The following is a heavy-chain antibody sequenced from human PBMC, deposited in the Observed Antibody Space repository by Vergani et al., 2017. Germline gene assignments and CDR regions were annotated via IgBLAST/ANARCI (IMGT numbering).Heavy chain of an antibody. Sequence: QVQLQESGPGLVKPSETLSLTCTVSGGSISSYYWSWIRQPPGXGLEWIGYIYYSGSTNYNPSLKSRVTISVATSKNQFSLKLSAVTAADTAVYYCARHGADDQDFWSGYSFVVDYWGQGTLVTVSS. CDR3: ARHGADDQDFWSGYSFVVDY. J-gene: IGHJ4*02. CDR1: GGSISSYY. CDR2: IYYSGST. V-gene: IGHV4-59*08. D-gene: IGHD3-3*01.